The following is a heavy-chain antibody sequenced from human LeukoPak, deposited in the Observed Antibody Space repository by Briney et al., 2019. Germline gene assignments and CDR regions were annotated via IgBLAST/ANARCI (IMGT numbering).Heavy chain of an antibody. Sequence: GASVKVSCKASGYTFTSYDINWVRQATGQGLEWMGWMNPNSGNTGYAQKFQGRVTMTRDMSTSTVYMELSSLRSEYTAVYYCARDFKYYYDSSARFDYWGQGTLVTVSS. CDR1: GYTFTSYD. V-gene: IGHV1-8*02. CDR2: MNPNSGNT. D-gene: IGHD3-22*01. CDR3: ARDFKYYYDSSARFDY. J-gene: IGHJ4*02.